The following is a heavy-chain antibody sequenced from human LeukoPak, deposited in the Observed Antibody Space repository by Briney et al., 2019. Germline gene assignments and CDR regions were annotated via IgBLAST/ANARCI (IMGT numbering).Heavy chain of an antibody. CDR1: GFTLDDYA. J-gene: IGHJ4*02. D-gene: IGHD6-13*01. CDR3: VKDGGRDTAAAYY. V-gene: IGHV3-9*01. CDR2: ILRNSGSI. Sequence: SGGSLRLSCAASGFTLDDYAMHGVRQAPGKGLECVSGILRNSGSIGYADSVKGRFTISRDDAKNSLYLQINSLRAEDTALYYCVKDGGRDTAAAYYWGQGTLVSVSS.